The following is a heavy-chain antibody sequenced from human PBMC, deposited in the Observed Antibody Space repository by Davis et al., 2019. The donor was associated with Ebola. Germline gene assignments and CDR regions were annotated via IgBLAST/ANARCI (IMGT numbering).Heavy chain of an antibody. CDR3: ARLGDGYNSDY. CDR1: GYTFTGYY. CDR2: INPNSGGT. J-gene: IGHJ4*02. Sequence: ASVKVSCKASGYTFTGYYMHWVRQAPGQGLEWMGWINPNSGGTNYAQKFQGRVTITADKSTSTAYMELSSLRSEDTAVYYCARLGDGYNSDYWGQGTLVTVSS. V-gene: IGHV1-2*02. D-gene: IGHD5-24*01.